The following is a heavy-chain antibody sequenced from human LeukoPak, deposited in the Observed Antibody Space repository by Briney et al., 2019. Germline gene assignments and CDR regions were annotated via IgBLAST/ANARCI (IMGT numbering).Heavy chain of an antibody. CDR2: IYYSGNT. V-gene: IGHV4-59*11. Sequence: SETLSLTCTVSGGSFSSHYWTWIRQPPGKGLEWIGYIYYSGNTNYNPSLKSRVTISVDTSKNQFSLKLSSVTAADTAVYYCARDLTTVTKGFDIWGQGTMVTVSS. CDR3: ARDLTTVTKGFDI. CDR1: GGSFSSHY. D-gene: IGHD4-17*01. J-gene: IGHJ3*02.